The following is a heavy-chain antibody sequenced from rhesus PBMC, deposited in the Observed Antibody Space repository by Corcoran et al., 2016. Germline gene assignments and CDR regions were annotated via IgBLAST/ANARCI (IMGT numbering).Heavy chain of an antibody. CDR3: ARDSVMNTVTISLDY. Sequence: QLQLQESGPGLVKPSETLSLTCAVSGGSISGYYWSWIRQPPGKGLEWIGNSDGNSARTNDDPSRKSRVTISKDTSKNQFPLKLSSGTAAEPAVYYCARDSVMNTVTISLDYWGQGVLVTVSS. J-gene: IGHJ4*01. V-gene: IGHV4-81*01. CDR1: GGSISGYY. CDR2: SDGNSART. D-gene: IGHD4-23*01.